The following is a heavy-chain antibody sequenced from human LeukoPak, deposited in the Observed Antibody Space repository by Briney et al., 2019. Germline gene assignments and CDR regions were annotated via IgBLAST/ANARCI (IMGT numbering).Heavy chain of an antibody. CDR2: IYYSGST. V-gene: IGHV4-39*01. CDR3: AAIVVPAAPYWYFDL. J-gene: IGHJ2*01. D-gene: IGHD2-2*01. Sequence: SETLSLTCTVSGGSISSSSCYWGWIRQPPGKGLEWIGSIYYSGSTYYNPSLKSRVTISVDTSKNQFSLKLSSVTAADTAVYYCAAIVVPAAPYWYFDLWGRGTLVTVSS. CDR1: GGSISSSSCY.